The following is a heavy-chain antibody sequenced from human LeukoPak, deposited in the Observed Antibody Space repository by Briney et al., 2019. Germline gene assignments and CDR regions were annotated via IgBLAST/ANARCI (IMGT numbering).Heavy chain of an antibody. CDR2: ISNGNT. V-gene: IGHV4-59*01. CDR3: ARDKAHSYGRYFDP. CDR1: GGSISTYY. Sequence: SETLSLTCSVAGGSISTYYWIWIRQTPGKGLEWIGHISNGNTDYNPSLKSRVTISVDTSKNQFSLRLTSVTAADTAVYYCARDKAHSYGRYFDPWGQGALVIVSS. J-gene: IGHJ5*02. D-gene: IGHD5-18*01.